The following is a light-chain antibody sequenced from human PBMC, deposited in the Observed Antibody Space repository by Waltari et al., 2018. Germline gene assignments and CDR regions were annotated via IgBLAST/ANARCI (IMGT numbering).Light chain of an antibody. Sequence: DIQMTQSPSSLSESVGDRVTITCRASQGVSNTLAWYQQKPGKVPKLLIYEASTPQSGVPSRFSGSGSGTDFSLTISSLQPEDFATYYCQHGYIAPLTFGGGTKVEIK. V-gene: IGKV1-NL1*01. CDR1: QGVSNT. CDR3: QHGYIAPLT. CDR2: EAS. J-gene: IGKJ4*01.